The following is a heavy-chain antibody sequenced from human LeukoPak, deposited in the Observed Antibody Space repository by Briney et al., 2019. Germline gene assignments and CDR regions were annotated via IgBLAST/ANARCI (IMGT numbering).Heavy chain of an antibody. CDR3: ARGYSSSRRYENDF. V-gene: IGHV4-39*01. Sequence: SETLSLTCTVSGGSISSSSYYWGWIRQPPGKVLEWIGSMHYSGITYYNPSLKSRVTISVDTSKNQFSLKLSSVTAADSAVYSCARGYSSSRRYENDFWGQGTLVTVSS. CDR1: GGSISSSSYY. CDR2: MHYSGIT. D-gene: IGHD6-19*01. J-gene: IGHJ4*02.